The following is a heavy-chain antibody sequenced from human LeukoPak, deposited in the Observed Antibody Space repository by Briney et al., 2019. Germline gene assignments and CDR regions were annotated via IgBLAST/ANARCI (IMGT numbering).Heavy chain of an antibody. CDR1: GGTFSSYA. CDR2: IIPIFGTA. Sequence: SVKVSCKASGGTFSSYAISWVRQAPGQGLEWMGGIIPIFGTANYAQKFQGRVTITTDESASTAYMELSSLRSEDTAVYYCARLSGLYYYDSSGTDYWGQGTLVTVSS. V-gene: IGHV1-69*05. D-gene: IGHD3-22*01. J-gene: IGHJ4*02. CDR3: ARLSGLYYYDSSGTDY.